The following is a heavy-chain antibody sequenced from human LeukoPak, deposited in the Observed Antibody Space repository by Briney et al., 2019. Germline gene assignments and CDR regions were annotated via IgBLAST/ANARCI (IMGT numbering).Heavy chain of an antibody. J-gene: IGHJ4*02. D-gene: IGHD3/OR15-3a*01. CDR3: ARGGRGLVARPDY. Sequence: SETLSLTCAVYGGSFSGYYWSWIRQPPGKGLEWIGEINHSGSTSYNPSLKSRVTISVDTSKNQFSLKLSSVTAADTAVYYCARGGRGLVARPDYWGQGTLVTVSS. CDR2: INHSGST. CDR1: GGSFSGYY. V-gene: IGHV4-34*01.